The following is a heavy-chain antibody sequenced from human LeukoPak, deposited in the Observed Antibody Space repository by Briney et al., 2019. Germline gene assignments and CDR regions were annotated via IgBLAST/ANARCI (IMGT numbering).Heavy chain of an antibody. J-gene: IGHJ4*02. Sequence: GGSLRLSCAASGFTFSSYAMSWVRRAPGKGLEWVSAISGSGGSTYYADSVKGRFTISRDNSKNTLYLQMNSLRAEDTAVYYCAKSSGVYDFWSGSPFDYWGQGTLVTVSS. CDR2: ISGSGGST. CDR1: GFTFSSYA. D-gene: IGHD3-3*01. V-gene: IGHV3-23*01. CDR3: AKSSGVYDFWSGSPFDY.